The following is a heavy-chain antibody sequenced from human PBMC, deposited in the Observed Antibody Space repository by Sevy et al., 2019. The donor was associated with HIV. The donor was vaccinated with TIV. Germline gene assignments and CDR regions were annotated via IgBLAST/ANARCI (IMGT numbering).Heavy chain of an antibody. D-gene: IGHD2-15*01. Sequence: GGSLRLSCAASGFAVSTNYMSWVRQAPGKGLEWVSVIYIDDSTYYADYVKGRFTFSRDNSKNTLYLQMNSLRAEDTAVYYCARVSGSWYFDLWGRGTLVTVSS. CDR1: GFAVSTNY. V-gene: IGHV3-53*01. CDR3: ARVSGSWYFDL. J-gene: IGHJ2*01. CDR2: IYIDDST.